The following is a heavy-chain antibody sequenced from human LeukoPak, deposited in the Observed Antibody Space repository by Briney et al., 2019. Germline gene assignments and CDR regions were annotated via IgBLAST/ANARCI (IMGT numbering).Heavy chain of an antibody. CDR3: ARAIMVRGVGYYYGMDV. V-gene: IGHV3-7*01. CDR2: IKQDGSEK. D-gene: IGHD3-10*01. CDR1: GFTFSSYW. J-gene: IGHJ6*02. Sequence: PGGSLRLSCAASGFTFSSYWMSWVRQAPGKGLEWVANIKQDGSEKYYVDSVKGRFTISRDNAKNSLYLQMNSLRAEDTAVYYCARAIMVRGVGYYYGMDVWGQGTTVTVSS.